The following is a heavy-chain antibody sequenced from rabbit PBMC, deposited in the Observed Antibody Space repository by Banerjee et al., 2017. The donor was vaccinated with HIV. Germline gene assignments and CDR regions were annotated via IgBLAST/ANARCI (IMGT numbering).Heavy chain of an antibody. CDR2: IDTRRDYT. V-gene: IGHV1S40*01. CDR1: GFSFNSFW. D-gene: IGHD4-1*01. J-gene: IGHJ3*01. CDR3: ARDYYFGL. Sequence: QSLEESGGDLVKPGASLTLTCTASGFSFNSFWMSWVRQAPGKGLEWIGCIDTRRDYTWYANWAKGRFTISKPSSTTVTLQVTSLTAADTATYFCARDYYFGLWGQGTLVTVS.